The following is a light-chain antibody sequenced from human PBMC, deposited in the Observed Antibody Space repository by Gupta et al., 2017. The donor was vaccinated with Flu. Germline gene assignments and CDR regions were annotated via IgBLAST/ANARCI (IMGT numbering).Light chain of an antibody. V-gene: IGKV4-1*01. J-gene: IGKJ2*01. CDR3: QQNYNTPYT. CDR1: QSVLYSVNDQNY. Sequence: DFVMTQSPDSLAVSLGERATINCKSSQSVLYSVNDQNYLVWYQQKPGQPPKVLIYWASIRESGVPDRFTGSGSGTDFTLTITSVQAEDAAMYYCQQNYNTPYTFGQGTRLEI. CDR2: WAS.